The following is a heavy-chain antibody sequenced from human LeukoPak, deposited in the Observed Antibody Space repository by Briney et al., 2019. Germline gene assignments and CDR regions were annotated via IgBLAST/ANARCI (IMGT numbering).Heavy chain of an antibody. J-gene: IGHJ4*02. CDR1: GFTFSNHA. CDR3: AKRYYSDSSGYLGSLNY. CDR2: ISGGGGGT. V-gene: IGHV3-23*01. D-gene: IGHD3-22*01. Sequence: PGGSLRLSCAASGFTFSNHAMSWVRQAPGKGLEWVSAISGGGGGTYYADSVRGRFTISRDNSKNTVYLQMNSLRAEDTAVYYCAKRYYSDSSGYLGSLNYWGQGTLVTVSS.